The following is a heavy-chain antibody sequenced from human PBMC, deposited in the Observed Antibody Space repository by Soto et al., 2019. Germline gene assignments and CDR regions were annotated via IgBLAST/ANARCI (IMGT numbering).Heavy chain of an antibody. CDR3: AKFRSSWHDAFDI. J-gene: IGHJ3*02. D-gene: IGHD6-13*01. Sequence: HPGGSLRLSCAASGFTFSSYAMSWVRQAPGKGLEWVSAISGSGGSTYYADSVKGRFTISRDNSKNTLYLQMNSLRAEDTAVYYCAKFRSSWHDAFDIWGQGTMVTVSS. CDR2: ISGSGGST. V-gene: IGHV3-23*01. CDR1: GFTFSSYA.